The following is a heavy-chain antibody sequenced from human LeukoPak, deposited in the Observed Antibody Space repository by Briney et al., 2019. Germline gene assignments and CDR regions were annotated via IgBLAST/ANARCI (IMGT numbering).Heavy chain of an antibody. V-gene: IGHV3-7*01. CDR1: GFTFSNAW. J-gene: IGHJ1*01. CDR3: ATYSSLNRREFQF. CDR2: IKTDGSEK. D-gene: IGHD3-22*01. Sequence: PGGSLRLSCAASGFTFSNAWMSWVRQAPGKGLQWVANIKTDGSEKYYVDSVKGRFTISRDNAKNSLYLQMNSLRAEDTAVYYCATYSSLNRREFQFWGQGTLLTVSS.